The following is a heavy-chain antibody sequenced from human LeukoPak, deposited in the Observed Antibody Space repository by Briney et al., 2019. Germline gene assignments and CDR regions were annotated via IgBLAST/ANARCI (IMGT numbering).Heavy chain of an antibody. CDR3: ARARTRTRCDY. CDR1: GGSISSYY. Sequence: KPSETLSLTCTVSGGSISSYYWSWIRQPPGKGLEWIGSIYYSGSTYYNPSLKSRVTISVDTSKNQFSLKLSSVTAADTAVYYCARARTRTRCDYWGQGTLVTVSS. D-gene: IGHD3/OR15-3a*01. V-gene: IGHV4-59*12. J-gene: IGHJ4*02. CDR2: IYYSGST.